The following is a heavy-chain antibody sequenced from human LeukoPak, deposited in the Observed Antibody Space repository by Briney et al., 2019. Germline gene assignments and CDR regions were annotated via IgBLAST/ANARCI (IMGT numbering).Heavy chain of an antibody. V-gene: IGHV3-23*01. CDR3: AKGSRVSVTSIIDY. CDR2: ISSSGADT. Sequence: PGGSLRLSCVVSGFTFSNYAMNWVRQAPGKGLEWISGISSSGADTYFADSVKGRFTISRDNYKNTLYLQMSSLRAEDTAVYYCAKGSRVSVTSIIDYWGQGTLVTVSS. D-gene: IGHD6-13*01. J-gene: IGHJ4*02. CDR1: GFTFSNYA.